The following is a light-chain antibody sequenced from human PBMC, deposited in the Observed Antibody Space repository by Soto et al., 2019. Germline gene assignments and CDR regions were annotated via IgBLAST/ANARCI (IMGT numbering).Light chain of an antibody. V-gene: IGLV2-11*01. CDR1: SSDVGSYDY. Sequence: HSALIQPPSVSGPPGQAVTISCTGTSSDVGSYDYVSWYQQHPGTVPKPMMYNVNTQPSGVPDRFSGSKSGKMASMTISGLQAEDEADYYWYSYTSSATNWVFGGGTKVTVL. J-gene: IGLJ3*02. CDR2: NVN. CDR3: YSYTSSATNWV.